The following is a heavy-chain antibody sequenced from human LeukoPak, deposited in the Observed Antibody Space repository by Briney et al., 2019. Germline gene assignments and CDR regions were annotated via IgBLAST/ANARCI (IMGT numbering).Heavy chain of an antibody. CDR2: IYYRGST. V-gene: IGHV4-59*01. CDR1: GGSISSYY. CDR3: ASIGSSWYSDY. D-gene: IGHD6-13*01. Sequence: PSETLSLTCTVSGGSISSYYWSWIRQPPGKGLEWIGYIYYRGSTNYNPSLKSRVTISVDTSKNQFSLKLSSVTAADTAVYYCASIGSSWYSDYWGQGTLVTVSS. J-gene: IGHJ4*02.